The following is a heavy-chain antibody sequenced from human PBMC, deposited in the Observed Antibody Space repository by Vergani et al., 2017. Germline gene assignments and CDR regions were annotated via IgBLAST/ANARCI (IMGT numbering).Heavy chain of an antibody. CDR3: ARAPYDSSGYSQGITY. CDR1: GFTFSSYS. D-gene: IGHD3-22*01. V-gene: IGHV3-21*01. J-gene: IGHJ4*02. CDR2: ISSSSSYI. Sequence: EVQLVESGGGLVKPGGSLRLSCAASGFTFSSYSMNWVRQAPGKGLEWVSSISSSSSYIYYADSVKGRFTSSRDNAKNSLYLQMNSLRADDTAVYYCARAPYDSSGYSQGITYWSQGSLVTV.